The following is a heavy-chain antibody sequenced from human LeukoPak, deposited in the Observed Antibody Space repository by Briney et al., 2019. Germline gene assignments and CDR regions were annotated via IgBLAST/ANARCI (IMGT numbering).Heavy chain of an antibody. CDR3: ARTAGGKTVGGTAFDI. D-gene: IGHD1-14*01. J-gene: IGHJ3*02. V-gene: IGHV4-31*03. Sequence: RTSETLSLTCTVSGGSISSGGYYWSWIRQHPGKGLEWIGYIYYSGSTYYNPSLKSRVTISVDTSKNQFSLKLSPVTAADTAVYYCARTAGGKTVGGTAFDIWGRGTMVTVSS. CDR2: IYYSGST. CDR1: GGSISSGGYY.